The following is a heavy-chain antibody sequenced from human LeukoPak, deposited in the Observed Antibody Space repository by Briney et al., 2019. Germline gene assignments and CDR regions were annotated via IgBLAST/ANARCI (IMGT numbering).Heavy chain of an antibody. V-gene: IGHV3-21*01. CDR1: GFTFSSYS. J-gene: IGHJ4*02. CDR2: ISSSSSYI. CDR3: ARVSIAAAVTPYYFDY. D-gene: IGHD6-13*01. Sequence: GGSLRLSCAASGFTFSSYSMNWVRQAPGKGVEWVSSISSSSSYIYYADSVKGRFTISRDNAKNSLYLQMNSLRAEDTAVYYCARVSIAAAVTPYYFDYWGQGTLVTVSS.